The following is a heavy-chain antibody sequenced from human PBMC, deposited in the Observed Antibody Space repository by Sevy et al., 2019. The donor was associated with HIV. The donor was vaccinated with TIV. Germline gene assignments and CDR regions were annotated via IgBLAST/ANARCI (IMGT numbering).Heavy chain of an antibody. J-gene: IGHJ3*02. CDR1: GGTFDTYS. CDR3: ARDRDITFGGGDAFDI. V-gene: IGHV1-69*13. Sequence: ASVKVSCKASGGTFDTYSISWVRQAPGQGPEWMGGITPFFGSANYAQTFQGRLTITADQSPSTAYLELSNLRSEDTAVYYCARDRDITFGGGDAFDIWGQGTMVTVSS. CDR2: ITPFFGSA. D-gene: IGHD3-16*01.